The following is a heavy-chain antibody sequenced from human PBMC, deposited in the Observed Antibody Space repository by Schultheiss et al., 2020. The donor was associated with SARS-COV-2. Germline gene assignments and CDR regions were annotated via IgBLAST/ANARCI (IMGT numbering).Heavy chain of an antibody. Sequence: GGSLRLSCAASGFMFSNFYMHWVRQAPGKGLEWVSYISSSSSTIYYADSVKGRFTISRDNAKNSLYLQMNSLRAEDTAVYYCARARWLRCFDYWGQGTLVTVSS. J-gene: IGHJ4*02. CDR1: GFMFSNFY. CDR3: ARARWLRCFDY. V-gene: IGHV3-48*01. CDR2: ISSSSSTI. D-gene: IGHD5-12*01.